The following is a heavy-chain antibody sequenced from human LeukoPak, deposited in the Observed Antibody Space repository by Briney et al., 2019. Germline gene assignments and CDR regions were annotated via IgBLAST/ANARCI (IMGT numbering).Heavy chain of an antibody. Sequence: PGGSLRLSCAASGFTFSSYGMHWVRQAPGKGLDWVAVVSNDGSKKYYADSVKGRFTISRDNSKNPLSLQVSSLRTEDTAVYYCAKDRYSYAFEYSDSWGQGTLVTVSS. J-gene: IGHJ4*02. V-gene: IGHV3-30*18. CDR2: VSNDGSKK. CDR1: GFTFSSYG. D-gene: IGHD5-18*01. CDR3: AKDRYSYAFEYSDS.